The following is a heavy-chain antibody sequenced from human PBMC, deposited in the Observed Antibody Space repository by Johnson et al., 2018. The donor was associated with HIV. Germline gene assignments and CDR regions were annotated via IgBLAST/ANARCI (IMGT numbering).Heavy chain of an antibody. J-gene: IGHJ3*02. V-gene: IGHV3-9*01. CDR3: AKDIRDFWSGWNDAFDI. CDR2: ISWISGSQ. Sequence: VQLVESGGGLVQPGRSLRLSCAASGFSFDDYAMHWVRQATGKGLEWVPGISWISGSQGYADSVKGRFPISRDNAKNSLYLQMNSLRAEDTALYYCAKDIRDFWSGWNDAFDIWGQGTMVTVSS. D-gene: IGHD3-3*01. CDR1: GFSFDDYA.